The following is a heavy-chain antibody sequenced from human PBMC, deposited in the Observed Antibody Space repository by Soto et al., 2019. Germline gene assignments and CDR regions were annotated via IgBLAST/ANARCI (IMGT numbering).Heavy chain of an antibody. D-gene: IGHD5-12*01. CDR1: GGSISSSNW. V-gene: IGHV4-4*02. CDR3: ARASTVATIGLLNWFDP. Sequence: SETLSLTCAVSGGSISSSNWWSWVRQPPGKGLEWIGEIYHSGSTNYNPSLKSRVTISVDKSKNQFSLKLSSVTAADTAVYYCARASTVATIGLLNWFDPWGQGTLVTVSS. CDR2: IYHSGST. J-gene: IGHJ5*02.